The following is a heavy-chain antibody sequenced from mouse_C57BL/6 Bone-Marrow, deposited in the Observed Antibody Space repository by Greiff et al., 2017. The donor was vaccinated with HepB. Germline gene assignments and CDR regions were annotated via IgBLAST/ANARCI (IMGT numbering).Heavy chain of an antibody. Sequence: VQLQQPGAELVKPGASVKLSCKASGYTFTSYWMQWVKQRPGQGLEWIGEIDPSDSYTNYNQKFKGKATLTVDTSSSTPYMQLSSLTSEDSAVYYCARKGYGSSLYYFDYWGQGTTLTVSS. CDR3: ARKGYGSSLYYFDY. J-gene: IGHJ2*01. D-gene: IGHD1-1*01. CDR1: GYTFTSYW. CDR2: IDPSDSYT. V-gene: IGHV1-50*01.